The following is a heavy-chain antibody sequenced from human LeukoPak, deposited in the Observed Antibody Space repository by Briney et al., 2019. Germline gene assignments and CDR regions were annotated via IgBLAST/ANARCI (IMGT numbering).Heavy chain of an antibody. CDR3: ATGGYSRSSEY. CDR2: ISATGSYI. J-gene: IGHJ4*02. CDR1: GFTFTNYN. V-gene: IGHV3-21*06. Sequence: SGGSLRLSCAASGFTFTNYNMNWVRQAPGKGLEWVSSISATGSYIYYADSVKGRFTISRDNAKNSVYLHMSSLSADDTAVFYCATGGYSRSSEYWGQGTLVTVSS. D-gene: IGHD6-6*01.